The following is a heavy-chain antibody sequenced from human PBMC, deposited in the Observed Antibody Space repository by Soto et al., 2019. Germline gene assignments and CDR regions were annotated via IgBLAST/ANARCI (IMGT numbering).Heavy chain of an antibody. Sequence: SETLSLTCAVYGGSFSGYYWSWIRQPPGKGLEWIGEINHSGGTNYNPSLKSRVTISVDTSKNQFSLKLSSVTAADTAVYYCARDMVRGLPFDYWGQGTLVTVSS. CDR3: ARDMVRGLPFDY. V-gene: IGHV4-34*01. J-gene: IGHJ4*02. CDR2: INHSGGT. CDR1: GGSFSGYY. D-gene: IGHD3-10*01.